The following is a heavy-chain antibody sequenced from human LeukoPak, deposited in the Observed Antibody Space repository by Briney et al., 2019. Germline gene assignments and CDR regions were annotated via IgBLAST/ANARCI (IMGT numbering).Heavy chain of an antibody. CDR2: ISSSGSTI. CDR1: GFTFSNYE. Sequence: GGSLRLSCAASGFTFSNYEMNWVRQAPGMGLEWVSYISSSGSTIYYADSVKGRFTISRDNAKDSLYLQMNSLRADDTAVYYCARGTVAPNRFDPWGQGTLVTVSS. J-gene: IGHJ5*02. CDR3: ARGTVAPNRFDP. V-gene: IGHV3-48*03. D-gene: IGHD6-19*01.